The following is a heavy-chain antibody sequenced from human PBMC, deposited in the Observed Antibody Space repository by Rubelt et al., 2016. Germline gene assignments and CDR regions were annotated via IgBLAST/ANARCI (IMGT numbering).Heavy chain of an antibody. V-gene: IGHV1-2*06. J-gene: IGHJ5*02. CDR2: LNPNSGGT. D-gene: IGHD1-1*01. CDR1: GYTFTGYY. Sequence: QVQLVQSGAEVKKPGASVKVSCKASGYTFTGYYMHWVRQAPGQGLEWMGRLNPNSGGTNYAQKLQGRVAMTRDTSISTAYMVLSRLGSDDTAVYYCARGVGTAFDPWGQGTLVTVSS. CDR3: ARGVGTAFDP.